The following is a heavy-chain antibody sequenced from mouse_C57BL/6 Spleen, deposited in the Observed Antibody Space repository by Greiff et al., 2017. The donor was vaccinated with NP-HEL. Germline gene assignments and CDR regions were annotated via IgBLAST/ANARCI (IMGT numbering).Heavy chain of an antibody. V-gene: IGHV1-19*01. Sequence: VQLQQSGPVLVKPGASVKMSCKASGYTFTDYYMNWVKQSHGKSLEWIGVINPYNGGTSYNQKFKGKATLTVDKSSSTAYMELNSLTSEDSAVYYCARRVTTVVANWYFDVWGTGTTVTVSS. J-gene: IGHJ1*03. CDR2: INPYNGGT. D-gene: IGHD1-1*01. CDR3: ARRVTTVVANWYFDV. CDR1: GYTFTDYY.